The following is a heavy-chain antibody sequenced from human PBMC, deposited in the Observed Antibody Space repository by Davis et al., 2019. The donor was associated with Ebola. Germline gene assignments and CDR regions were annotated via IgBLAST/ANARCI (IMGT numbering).Heavy chain of an antibody. J-gene: IGHJ4*02. D-gene: IGHD4-17*01. CDR1: GFTFSSYA. Sequence: GESLKISCAASGFTFSSYAMHWVRQAPGKGLEWVAVISYDGSNKYYADSVKGRFTISRDNSKNTLYLQMNSLRAEDTAVYYCTATVTNDYWGQGTLVTVSS. CDR2: ISYDGSNK. CDR3: TATVTNDY. V-gene: IGHV3-30*04.